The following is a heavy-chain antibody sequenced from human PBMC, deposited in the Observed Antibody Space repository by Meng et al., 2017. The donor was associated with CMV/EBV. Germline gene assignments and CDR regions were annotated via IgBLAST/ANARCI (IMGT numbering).Heavy chain of an antibody. CDR1: GGSVSSGSYY. D-gene: IGHD6-13*01. V-gene: IGHV4-61*01. CDR2: IYYSGST. CDR3: ARDLAAAATGYFQH. J-gene: IGHJ1*01. Sequence: SETLSLTCTVSGGSVSSGSYYWSWIRQPPGKGLEWIGYIYYSGSTNYNPSLKSRVTISVDTSKNQFSLKLSSVTAADTAVYYCARDLAAAATGYFQHWGQGTLVTVSS.